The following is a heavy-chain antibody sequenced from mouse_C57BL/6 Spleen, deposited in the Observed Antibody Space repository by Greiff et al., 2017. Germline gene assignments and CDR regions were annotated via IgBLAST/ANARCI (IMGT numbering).Heavy chain of an antibody. CDR1: GYTFTSYG. Sequence: VQLQQSGAELARPGASVKLSCKASGYTFTSYGISWVKQRTGQGLEWIGEIYPRSGNTYYNEKFKGKDTLTADKSSSTAYMELCSLTSVDSAVSFCANYDYAWIAYWGQGTLVTVSA. CDR2: IYPRSGNT. D-gene: IGHD2-4*01. V-gene: IGHV1-81*01. CDR3: ANYDYAWIAY. J-gene: IGHJ3*01.